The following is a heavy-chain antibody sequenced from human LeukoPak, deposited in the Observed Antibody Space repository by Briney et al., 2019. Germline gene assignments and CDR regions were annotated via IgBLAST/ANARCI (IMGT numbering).Heavy chain of an antibody. V-gene: IGHV1-2*02. Sequence: ASVTVSCKASGYTFTGYYMHWVRQAPGQGLEWMGWINPNSGGTNYAQKFQGRVTMTRDTSISTAYMELSRLRSDDTAVYYCARGFRSSIVARYFTGNNWFDPWGQGTLVTVSS. CDR1: GYTFTGYY. J-gene: IGHJ5*02. CDR2: INPNSGGT. CDR3: ARGFRSSIVARYFTGNNWFDP. D-gene: IGHD6-6*01.